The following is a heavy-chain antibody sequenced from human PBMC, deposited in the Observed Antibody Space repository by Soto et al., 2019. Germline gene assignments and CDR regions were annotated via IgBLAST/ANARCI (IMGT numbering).Heavy chain of an antibody. J-gene: IGHJ6*02. D-gene: IGHD5-12*01. CDR3: ARDLLEMATISHYYGMDV. Sequence: LRLSCAASGFTFSSYAMSWVRQAPGKGLEWVSAISGSGDSTYYADSVKGRFAISRDNSKNTLYLLMNSLRAEDTAVYYCARDLLEMATISHYYGMDVWGQGTTVTVSS. V-gene: IGHV3-23*01. CDR1: GFTFSSYA. CDR2: ISGSGDST.